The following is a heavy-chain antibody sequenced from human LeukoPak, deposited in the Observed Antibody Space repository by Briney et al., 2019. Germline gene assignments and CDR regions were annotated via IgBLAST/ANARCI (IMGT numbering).Heavy chain of an antibody. V-gene: IGHV3-23*02. CDR2: ISDSGGST. Sequence: PGGSLRLSCAASGFTFSSYEMNWVRQAPGKGLEWVSGISDSGGSTKYEVSVKGRFTISRDNYKDTLYLQMNSLRAEDTAVYYCAKIGRRYDFWTGYYEEEVDYMDVWGKGTTVTVSS. CDR3: AKIGRRYDFWTGYYEEEVDYMDV. D-gene: IGHD3-3*01. CDR1: GFTFSSYE. J-gene: IGHJ6*03.